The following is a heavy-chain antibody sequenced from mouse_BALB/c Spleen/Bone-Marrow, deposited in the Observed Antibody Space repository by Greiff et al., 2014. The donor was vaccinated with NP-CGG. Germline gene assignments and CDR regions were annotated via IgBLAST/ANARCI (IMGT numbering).Heavy chain of an antibody. J-gene: IGHJ4*01. CDR2: ISSGSSTI. V-gene: IGHV5-17*02. CDR1: GFTFSSFG. CDR3: ATGTRAMDY. D-gene: IGHD4-1*01. Sequence: EVMLVESGGGLVQPGGSRKLSCAASGFTFSSFGMHWVRQAPEKGLEWVAYISSGSSTIYYADTVKGRSTISRDNPKNTLFLQMTSLRSEDTAMYYCATGTRAMDYWGQGTSVTVSS.